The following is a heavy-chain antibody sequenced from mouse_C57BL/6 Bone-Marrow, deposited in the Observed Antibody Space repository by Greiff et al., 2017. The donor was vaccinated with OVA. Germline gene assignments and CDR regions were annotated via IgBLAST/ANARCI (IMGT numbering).Heavy chain of an antibody. CDR2: IYPGSGST. J-gene: IGHJ1*03. D-gene: IGHD1-1*01. CDR1: GYTFTSYW. CDR3: ARFITTVVAYWYFDV. V-gene: IGHV1-55*01. Sequence: QVQLKQPGAELVKPGASVKMSCKASGYTFTSYWITWVKQRPGQGLEWIGDIYPGSGSTNYNEKFKSKATLTVDTSSSTAYMQLSSLTSEDSAVYYCARFITTVVAYWYFDVWGTGTTVTVSS.